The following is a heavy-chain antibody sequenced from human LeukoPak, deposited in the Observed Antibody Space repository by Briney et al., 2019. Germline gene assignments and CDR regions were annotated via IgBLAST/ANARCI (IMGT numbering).Heavy chain of an antibody. CDR2: INPNSGGT. CDR1: GYTFTGYY. D-gene: IGHD1-26*01. CDR3: ARAPIVGATTFDP. J-gene: IGHJ5*02. V-gene: IGHV1-2*02. Sequence: ASVKVSCKASGYTFTGYYMHWVRQAPGQGLEWMGWINPNSGGTNYAQKFQGRVTMTRDTSISTAYMELSRLRSDDTAVYYCARAPIVGATTFDPWGQGTLVTVSS.